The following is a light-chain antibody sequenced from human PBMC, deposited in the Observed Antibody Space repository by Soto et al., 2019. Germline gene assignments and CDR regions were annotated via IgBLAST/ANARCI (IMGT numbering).Light chain of an antibody. V-gene: IGKV3-20*01. CDR2: GAS. CDR3: QQYGSSPFT. Sequence: EIVLTQSPGTLSLSPGERATLSCRASQSVSSSYLAWYQQKPGQAARLLIYGASSRATGIPDRFSGSGSATDFTLTISRLEPEDFAVYYCQQYGSSPFTFGGGTKLDIK. J-gene: IGKJ4*01. CDR1: QSVSSSY.